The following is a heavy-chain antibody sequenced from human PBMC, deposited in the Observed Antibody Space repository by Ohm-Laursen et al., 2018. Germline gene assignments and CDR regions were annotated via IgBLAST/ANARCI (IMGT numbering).Heavy chain of an antibody. CDR2: IYSDGNT. V-gene: IGHV3-53*01. J-gene: IGHJ3*02. CDR1: GFTVSNTY. D-gene: IGHD2-2*02. Sequence: SLRLSCAASGFTVSNTYMSWVRQAPGKGLDWVSVIYSDGNTNYADSVKGRFTISRDNSKNTLYLQMNSLRAEDTAVYYCAKRYQMLYILDAFDIWGQGTMVTVSS. CDR3: AKRYQMLYILDAFDI.